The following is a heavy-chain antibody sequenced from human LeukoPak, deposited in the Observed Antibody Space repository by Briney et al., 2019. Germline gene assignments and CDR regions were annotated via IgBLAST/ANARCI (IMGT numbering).Heavy chain of an antibody. CDR2: ISYDGSNK. D-gene: IGHD3-22*01. Sequence: PGGSLRLSCAASGFTFSSYAMHWVRQAPGKGLEWVAVISYDGSNKYYADSVKGPFTISRDNSKNTLYLQMNSLRAEDTAVYYCARDPFYDSSGYYGNWFDPWGQGTLVTVSS. CDR3: ARDPFYDSSGYYGNWFDP. V-gene: IGHV3-30-3*01. CDR1: GFTFSSYA. J-gene: IGHJ5*02.